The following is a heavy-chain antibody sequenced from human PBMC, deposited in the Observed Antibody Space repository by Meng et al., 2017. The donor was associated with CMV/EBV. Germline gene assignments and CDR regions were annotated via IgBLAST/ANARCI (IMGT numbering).Heavy chain of an antibody. V-gene: IGHV4-34*01. Sequence: GSLRLSCAVYGGSFSGYYWSWIRQPPGKGLEWIGEINHSGSTNYNPSLKSRVTISVDTSKNQFSLKLSSVTAADTAVYYCARGGRGGLVYYYYYYGMDAWGQGTTVTVSS. CDR3: ARGGRGGLVYYYYYYGMDA. CDR1: GGSFSGYY. J-gene: IGHJ6*02. D-gene: IGHD3-16*01. CDR2: INHSGST.